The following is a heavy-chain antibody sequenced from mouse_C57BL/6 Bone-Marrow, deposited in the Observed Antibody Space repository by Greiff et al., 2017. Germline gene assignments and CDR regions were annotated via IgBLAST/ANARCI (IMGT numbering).Heavy chain of an antibody. D-gene: IGHD2-4*01. CDR1: GFNIKDDY. CDR2: IDPENGDT. V-gene: IGHV14-4*01. J-gene: IGHJ4*01. Sequence: EVQLQQSGAELVRPGASVKLSCTASGFNIKDDYMHWVKQRPEQGLEWIGWIDPENGDTEYASKFQGKATIPADISSNTAYLQLSSLTSEDTAVYYCTHLFYYDYEFYAMDYWGQGTSVTVSS. CDR3: THLFYYDYEFYAMDY.